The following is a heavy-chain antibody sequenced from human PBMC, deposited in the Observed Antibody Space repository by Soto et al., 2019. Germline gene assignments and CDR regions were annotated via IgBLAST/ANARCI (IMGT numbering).Heavy chain of an antibody. J-gene: IGHJ6*02. CDR2: ISGSGGST. D-gene: IGHD3-22*01. CDR3: AKDPLYDSSGRLNYYGMDV. CDR1: GFTFSSYA. Sequence: GWSLRLSCASSGFTFSSYAMSWVRQAPGKGLDWVSAISGSGGSTYYADSVKGRFTISRDNSKNTLYLQMNSLRAEDTAVYYCAKDPLYDSSGRLNYYGMDVWGQGTTVTVSS. V-gene: IGHV3-23*01.